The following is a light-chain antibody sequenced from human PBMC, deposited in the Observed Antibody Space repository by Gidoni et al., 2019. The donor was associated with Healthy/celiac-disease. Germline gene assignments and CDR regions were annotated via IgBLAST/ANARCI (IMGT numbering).Light chain of an antibody. Sequence: DIKMTQSPSSLSASVGDRVTIPCRASQSISSYLNWYQQKQGKAPKLLIYAASSLQSGGPSRFSGSGSGTDFTLTISSLQPEDYATYYCQQSYSTLPFTFGPGTKVDIK. V-gene: IGKV1-39*01. CDR3: QQSYSTLPFT. CDR2: AAS. CDR1: QSISSY. J-gene: IGKJ3*01.